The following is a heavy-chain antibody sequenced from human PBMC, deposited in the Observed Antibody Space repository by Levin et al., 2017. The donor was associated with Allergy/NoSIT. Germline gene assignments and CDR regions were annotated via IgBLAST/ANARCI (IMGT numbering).Heavy chain of an antibody. CDR1: GFTFSSYW. D-gene: IGHD3-22*01. V-gene: IGHV3-7*01. J-gene: IGHJ4*02. CDR3: ARDVVWDSSGYYY. CDR2: IKQDGSEK. Sequence: LSLTCAASGFTFSSYWMSWVRQAPGKGLEWVANIKQDGSEKYYVDSVKGRFTISRDNAKNSLYLQMNSLRAEDTAVYYCARDVVWDSSGYYYWGQGTLVTVSS.